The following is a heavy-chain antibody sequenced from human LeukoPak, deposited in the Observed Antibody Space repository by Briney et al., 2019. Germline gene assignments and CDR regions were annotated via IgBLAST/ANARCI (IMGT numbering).Heavy chain of an antibody. V-gene: IGHV1-69*04. D-gene: IGHD3-22*01. Sequence: ASVKVSCKASGGTFSSYAISWVRQAPGQGLEWMGRIIPIFGIANYAQKFQGRVTITADKSTSTAYTELSSLRSEDTAVYYCARDYYDSSGYYYPAWGQGTLVTVSS. CDR3: ARDYYDSSGYYYPA. CDR1: GGTFSSYA. CDR2: IIPIFGIA. J-gene: IGHJ4*02.